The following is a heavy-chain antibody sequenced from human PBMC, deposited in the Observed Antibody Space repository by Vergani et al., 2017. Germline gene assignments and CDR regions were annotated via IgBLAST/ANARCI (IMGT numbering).Heavy chain of an antibody. V-gene: IGHV3-21*01. D-gene: IGHD6-6*01. CDR2: ISSSSSYI. Sequence: EVQLVESGGGLVKPGGSLRLSCAASGFTFSSYSMNWVRQAPGKGLELVSSISSSSSYIYYADSVKGRFTISRDNAKNSLYLQMNSLRAEDTAVYYCARDQDSSSGGVYYYYYYMDVWGKGTTVTVSS. CDR3: ARDQDSSSGGVYYYYYYMDV. J-gene: IGHJ6*03. CDR1: GFTFSSYS.